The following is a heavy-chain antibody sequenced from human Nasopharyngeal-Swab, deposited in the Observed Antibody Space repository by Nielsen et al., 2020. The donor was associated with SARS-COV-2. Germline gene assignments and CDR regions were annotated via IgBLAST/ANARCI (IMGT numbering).Heavy chain of an antibody. V-gene: IGHV3-48*04. CDR2: ISSSSSTI. D-gene: IGHD2-2*01. J-gene: IGHJ4*02. CDR3: ASETLRYCSSTSCQDY. Sequence: VRQAPGKGLEWVSYISSSSSTIYYADSVKGRFTISRDNAKNSLYLQMNSLRAEDTAVYYCASETLRYCSSTSCQDYWGQGTLGTVSS.